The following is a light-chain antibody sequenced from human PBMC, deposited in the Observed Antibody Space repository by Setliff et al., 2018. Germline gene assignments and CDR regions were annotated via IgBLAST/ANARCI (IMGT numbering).Light chain of an antibody. CDR3: SSYAGSLYV. CDR1: SSDVGGYNY. CDR2: DVS. J-gene: IGLJ1*01. V-gene: IGLV2-8*01. Sequence: QSVLTQPASVSGSPGQSITISCTGTSSDVGGYNYVSWYQQHPGKAPKLMIYDVSKRPSGVPDRFSGSKSGNTASLTVSGLQAEDEADYYCSSYAGSLYVFGTGTKVTVL.